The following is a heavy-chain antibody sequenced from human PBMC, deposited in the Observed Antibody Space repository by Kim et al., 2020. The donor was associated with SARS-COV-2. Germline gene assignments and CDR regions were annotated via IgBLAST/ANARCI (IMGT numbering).Heavy chain of an antibody. CDR2: ISYDGGHK. V-gene: IGHV3-30*04. CDR1: GFTFNLFP. D-gene: IGHD3-9*01. CDR3: ARSPNRPFDI. Sequence: GGSLRLSCAASGFTFNLFPMHWIRQAPGKGLEWVTVISYDGGHKYYADSVKGRFTISRDNSKNTLYLQINSLSAEDTAVYYCARSPNRPFDIWGQGTLV. J-gene: IGHJ4*02.